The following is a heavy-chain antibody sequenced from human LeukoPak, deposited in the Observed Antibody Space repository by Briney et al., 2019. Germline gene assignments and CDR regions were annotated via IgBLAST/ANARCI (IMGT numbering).Heavy chain of an antibody. D-gene: IGHD2-2*01. J-gene: IGHJ3*02. CDR3: ARDRGWEYQLLIDAFDI. CDR1: GYTFTGYY. V-gene: IGHV1-2*02. CDR2: INPNSGGT. Sequence: ASVKVSCKASGYTFTGYYMHWVRQAPGQGLEWMGWINPNSGGTNYAQKFQGRVTMTRDTSISTAYVELSRLRSDDTAVYYCARDRGWEYQLLIDAFDIWGQGTMVTVSP.